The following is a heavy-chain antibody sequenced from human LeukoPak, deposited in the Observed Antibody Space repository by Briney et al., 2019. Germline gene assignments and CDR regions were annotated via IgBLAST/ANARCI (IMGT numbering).Heavy chain of an antibody. Sequence: GSLRLSCAASGFSVSNYYMSWVRQAPGKGLEWVSAISGSGGSTYYADSVKGRFTISRDNSKNTLYLQMNSLRAEDTAVYYCANLGNIYYYYYGMDVWGQGTTVTVSS. CDR2: ISGSGGST. CDR1: GFSVSNYY. D-gene: IGHD2/OR15-2a*01. V-gene: IGHV3-23*01. J-gene: IGHJ6*02. CDR3: ANLGNIYYYYYGMDV.